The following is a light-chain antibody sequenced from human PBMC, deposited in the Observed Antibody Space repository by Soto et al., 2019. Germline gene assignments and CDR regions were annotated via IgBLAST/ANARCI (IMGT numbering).Light chain of an antibody. Sequence: DIVMTQSPDSLAVSLGERATINCKSSQSVLYSSNNKNYLAWYQQRPGQPPKLLIYWASTRESGVPDRFSGSGSGTDFTLTITSLQAEDVAVYYCQQYESTPPTFDQATKLVIK. CDR1: QSVLYSSNNKNY. V-gene: IGKV4-1*01. CDR2: WAS. CDR3: QQYESTPPT. J-gene: IGKJ2*01.